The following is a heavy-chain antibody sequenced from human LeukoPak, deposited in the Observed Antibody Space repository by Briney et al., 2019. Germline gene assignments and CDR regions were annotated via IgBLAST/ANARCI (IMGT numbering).Heavy chain of an antibody. CDR3: ARVNRANWFDP. CDR1: GFTFSSYA. CDR2: ISYDGSNK. D-gene: IGHD2/OR15-2a*01. V-gene: IGHV3-30-3*01. J-gene: IGHJ5*02. Sequence: GRSLRLSCAASGFTFSSYAMHWVRQAPGKGLEWVAVISYDGSNKYYADSVKGRFTISRDNSKNTLYLQMNSLRAEDMAVYYCARVNRANWFDPWGQGTLVTVSS.